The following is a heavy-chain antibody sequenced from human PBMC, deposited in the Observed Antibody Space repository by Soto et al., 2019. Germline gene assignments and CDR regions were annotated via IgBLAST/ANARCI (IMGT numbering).Heavy chain of an antibody. D-gene: IGHD3-3*01. CDR3: ARHDFWSGSDYYYGMDV. CDR1: GGSISSSNW. J-gene: IGHJ6*02. Sequence: SETLSLTCAVSGGSISSSNWRSWVRQPPGKGLEWIGEFYHSGSTNYNPSLKSRVTISVDKSKNQFSLKLSSVTAADTAVYYCARHDFWSGSDYYYGMDVWGQGTTVT. V-gene: IGHV4-4*02. CDR2: FYHSGST.